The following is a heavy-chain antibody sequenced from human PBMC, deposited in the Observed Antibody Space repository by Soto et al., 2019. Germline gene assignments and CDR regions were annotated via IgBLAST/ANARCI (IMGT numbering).Heavy chain of an antibody. Sequence: SETLSLTCTFSVASLSIYYWSWIRQPAGKGLEWIGRIYPSGNTNYKSSLKSRVTMSVDTSKNQFSLKLSSLTAADTAVYYCARGSLQFDPWGQGTLVTVSS. J-gene: IGHJ5*02. CDR3: ARGSLQFDP. V-gene: IGHV4-4*07. CDR1: VASLSIYY. CDR2: IYPSGNT.